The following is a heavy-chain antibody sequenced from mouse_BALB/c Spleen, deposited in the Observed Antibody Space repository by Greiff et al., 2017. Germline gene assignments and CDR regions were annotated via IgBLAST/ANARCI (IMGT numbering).Heavy chain of an antibody. V-gene: IGHV1-67*01. J-gene: IGHJ4*01. CDR1: GYTFTDYA. CDR3: ARWNGGYAMDY. Sequence: QVQLQQSGPELVRPGVSVKISCKGSGYTFTDYAMHWVKQSHAKSLEWIGVISTYYGNTNYNQKFKGKATMTVDKSSSTAYMELARLTSEDSAIYYCARWNGGYAMDYWGQGTSVTVSS. CDR2: ISTYYGNT.